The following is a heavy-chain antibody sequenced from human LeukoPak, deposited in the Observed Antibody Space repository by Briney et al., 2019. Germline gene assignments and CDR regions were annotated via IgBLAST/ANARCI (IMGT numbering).Heavy chain of an antibody. CDR3: ARITMVRGVIGYYFDY. V-gene: IGHV1-3*01. J-gene: IGHJ4*02. CDR1: GYTFTSYA. D-gene: IGHD3-10*01. Sequence: ASVKVSCNASGYTFTSYAMHWVRQAPGQRLEWMGWINAGNGNTKYSQKFQGRVTITRDTSASTAYMELSSLRSEDTAVYYCARITMVRGVIGYYFDYWGQGTLVTVSS. CDR2: INAGNGNT.